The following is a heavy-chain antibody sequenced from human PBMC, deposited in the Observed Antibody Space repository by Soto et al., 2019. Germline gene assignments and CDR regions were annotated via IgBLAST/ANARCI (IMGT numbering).Heavy chain of an antibody. V-gene: IGHV4-31*03. CDR3: ARDLVRNGMDV. CDR1: GGSISSGGYY. D-gene: IGHD1-26*01. Sequence: SETLSLTCTVSGGSISSGGYYWSWIRQHPGKGLEWIGYIYYSGSTYYNPSLKSRVTISVDTSKNQFSLKLSSVTAADTAVYCCARDLVRNGMDVWGQGTTVTVSS. J-gene: IGHJ6*02. CDR2: IYYSGST.